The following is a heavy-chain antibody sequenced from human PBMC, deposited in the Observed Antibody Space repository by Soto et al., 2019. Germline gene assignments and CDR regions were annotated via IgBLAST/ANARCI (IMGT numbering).Heavy chain of an antibody. CDR3: ESAPTTVVTPYYFDY. V-gene: IGHV3-30-3*01. CDR2: ISYDGSTK. J-gene: IGHJ4*02. CDR1: GFTFSSYA. Sequence: QVQLVESGGGVVQPGRSLRLSCAASGFTFSSYAMHWVRQAPGKGLEWVAVISYDGSTKYYADSVKGRFTISRDNSKNTLYLQLNSLSAEDTAVYYCESAPTTVVTPYYFDYWGQGTLVTVSS. D-gene: IGHD4-17*01.